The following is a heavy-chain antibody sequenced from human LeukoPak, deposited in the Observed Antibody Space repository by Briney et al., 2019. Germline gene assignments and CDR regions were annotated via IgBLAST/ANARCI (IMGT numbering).Heavy chain of an antibody. CDR3: ARQALNYYDSSGYGGPIDY. D-gene: IGHD3-22*01. V-gene: IGHV5-51*01. J-gene: IGHJ4*02. CDR1: GYSFASYW. CDR2: IYPGDSYT. Sequence: GESLKISCKGSGYSFASYWIGWVRQMPGKGREGMGIIYPGDSYTRYSPSFQGQVTISADKSTSTAYLQWSSLKASDTAMYYCARQALNYYDSSGYGGPIDYWGQGTLVTVSS.